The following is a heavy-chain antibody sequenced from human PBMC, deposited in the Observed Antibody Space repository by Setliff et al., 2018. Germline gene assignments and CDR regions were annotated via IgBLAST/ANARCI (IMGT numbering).Heavy chain of an antibody. CDR3: ARGRIAERPEAIDY. V-gene: IGHV4-34*01. D-gene: IGHD6-6*01. CDR2: INHRGFT. Sequence: KPSETLSLTCAVYGESFINHYWTWSRQPPGERLEWIGEINHRGFTDYKPSLKSRLTMSVDTSRNQFSLNLGSVTAADTGGYYCARGRIAERPEAIDYWGQGTPVTVSS. CDR1: GESFINHY. J-gene: IGHJ4*02.